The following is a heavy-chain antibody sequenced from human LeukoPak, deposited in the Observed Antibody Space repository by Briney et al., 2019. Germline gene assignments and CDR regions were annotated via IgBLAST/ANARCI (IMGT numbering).Heavy chain of an antibody. V-gene: IGHV4-34*01. Sequence: PSETLSLTCAVYGGSFSGYYWSWIRQPPGKGLEWIGEINHSGITNYNPSLKSRVTISVDTSKNQFSLKLSSVTAADTAVYYCARFRDYYDSSGYCDFWGQGTLVTVSS. J-gene: IGHJ4*02. CDR3: ARFRDYYDSSGYCDF. D-gene: IGHD3-22*01. CDR2: INHSGIT. CDR1: GGSFSGYY.